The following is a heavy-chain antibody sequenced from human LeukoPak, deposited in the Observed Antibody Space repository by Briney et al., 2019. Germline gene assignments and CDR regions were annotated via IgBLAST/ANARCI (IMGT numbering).Heavy chain of an antibody. D-gene: IGHD4-23*01. J-gene: IGHJ6*03. V-gene: IGHV3-21*01. CDR2: ISSSSSYI. Sequence: GGSLRLSCAASGFTFSSYSMNWVRQAPGKGLEWVSSISSSSSYIYYADSVKGRFTISRDNAKNSLYLQMNSLRAEDTAVYYCARRDSGNVVYYYYYYYMDVWGKGTTVTVSS. CDR3: ARRDSGNVVYYYYYYYMDV. CDR1: GFTFSSYS.